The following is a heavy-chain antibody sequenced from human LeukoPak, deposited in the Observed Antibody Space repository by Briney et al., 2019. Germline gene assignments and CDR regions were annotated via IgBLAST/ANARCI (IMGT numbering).Heavy chain of an antibody. Sequence: GGSLRLSCAASGFIFDDHGMHWVRQAPGKGLEWVAVISYDGSNKYYADSVKGRFTISRDNSKNTLYLQMNSLRAEDTAVYYCAKAYRRNYYGMDVWGQGTTVTVSS. J-gene: IGHJ6*02. CDR3: AKAYRRNYYGMDV. V-gene: IGHV3-30*18. D-gene: IGHD3-16*02. CDR1: GFIFDDHG. CDR2: ISYDGSNK.